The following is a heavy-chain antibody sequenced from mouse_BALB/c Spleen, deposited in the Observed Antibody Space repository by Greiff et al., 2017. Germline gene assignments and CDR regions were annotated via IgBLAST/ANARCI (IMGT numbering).Heavy chain of an antibody. V-gene: IGHV5-6-5*01. D-gene: IGHD1-1*01. CDR1: GFTFSSYA. J-gene: IGHJ4*01. CDR3: ARGLNYYGSSPMDY. Sequence: EVQLQESGGGLVKPGGSLKLSCAASGFTFSSYAMSWVRQTPEKRLEWVASISSGGSTYYPDSVKGRFTISRDNARNILYLQMSSLRSEDTAMYYCARGLNYYGSSPMDYWGQGTSVTVSS. CDR2: ISSGGST.